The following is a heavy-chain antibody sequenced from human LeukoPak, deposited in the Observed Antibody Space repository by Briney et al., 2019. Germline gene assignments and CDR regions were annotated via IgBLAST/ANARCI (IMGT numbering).Heavy chain of an antibody. CDR2: ISGSGGST. Sequence: GGSLRLSCAASGFTFSNYAMSWVRQAPGKGLQWVSTISGSGGSTYYADSVKGRFTISRDNSKNTLYLQMNSLRAEDTAVYYCAKVVGCSSTSCYTDYYYYGMDVWGQGTTVTVSS. CDR3: AKVVGCSSTSCYTDYYYYGMDV. J-gene: IGHJ6*02. V-gene: IGHV3-23*01. CDR1: GFTFSNYA. D-gene: IGHD2-2*02.